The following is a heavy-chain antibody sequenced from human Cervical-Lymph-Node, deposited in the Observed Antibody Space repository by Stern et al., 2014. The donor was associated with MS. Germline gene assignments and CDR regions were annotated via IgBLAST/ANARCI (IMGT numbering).Heavy chain of an antibody. CDR1: GFTFSSYS. CDR2: ISSSSSYI. V-gene: IGHV3-21*01. J-gene: IGHJ6*02. CDR3: ARDYDILTGYYPRGMDV. D-gene: IGHD3-9*01. Sequence: VQLVESGGGLVKPGGSLRLSCAASGFTFSSYSMNWVRQAPGKGLEWVSSISSSSSYIYYADSVKGRFTISRDNAKNSLYLQMNSLRAEDTAVYYCARDYDILTGYYPRGMDVWGQGTTVTVSS.